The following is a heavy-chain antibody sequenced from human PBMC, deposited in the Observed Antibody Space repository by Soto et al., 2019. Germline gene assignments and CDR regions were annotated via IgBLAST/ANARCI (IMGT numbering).Heavy chain of an antibody. Sequence: PGGSLRLSCEASGFTFSSHWMSWVRQAPGKGLEWVANIKPDGSEKWYVDSVKGRFTISRDNAKNLLYLQMNSLRAEDTAVYYCARGDYYDSSGPFSDAFDIWGQGTMVTVSS. CDR1: GFTFSSHW. D-gene: IGHD3-22*01. CDR2: IKPDGSEK. V-gene: IGHV3-7*04. J-gene: IGHJ3*02. CDR3: ARGDYYDSSGPFSDAFDI.